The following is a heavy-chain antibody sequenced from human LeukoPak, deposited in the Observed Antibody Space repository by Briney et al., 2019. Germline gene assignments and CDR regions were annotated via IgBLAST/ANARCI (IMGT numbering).Heavy chain of an antibody. CDR1: GFTFSSYS. CDR2: ISSSSSYI. V-gene: IGHV3-21*01. Sequence: GGSLRLSCAASGFTFSSYSMNWVRQAPGKGLEWVSSISSSSSYIYYADSVKGRFTISRDNAKNSLYLQMNSLRAEDTAVYYCARGQKLGANYYYYMDVWGKGTTVTISS. J-gene: IGHJ6*03. CDR3: ARGQKLGANYYYYMDV. D-gene: IGHD1-26*01.